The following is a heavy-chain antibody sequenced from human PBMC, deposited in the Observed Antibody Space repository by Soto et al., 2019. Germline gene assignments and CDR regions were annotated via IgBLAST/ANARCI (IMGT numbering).Heavy chain of an antibody. Sequence: SETLSLTCTFSGCSISSSSYYWGWIRQPPGKGLEWIGSIYYSGSTYYNPSLKSRVTISVDTSKNQFSLKLSSVTAADTAVYYCARHQSHSSSYVDPWGQGTLVTVSS. CDR1: GCSISSSSYY. J-gene: IGHJ5*02. D-gene: IGHD6-13*01. CDR3: ARHQSHSSSYVDP. CDR2: IYYSGST. V-gene: IGHV4-39*01.